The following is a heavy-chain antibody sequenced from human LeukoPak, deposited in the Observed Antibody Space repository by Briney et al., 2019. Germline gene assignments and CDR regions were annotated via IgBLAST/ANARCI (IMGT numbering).Heavy chain of an antibody. J-gene: IGHJ5*02. CDR2: ISSSGSTI. Sequence: GGSLRLSCAASGFTFSDYYMSWIRQAPGKGLEWDSYISSSGSTIYYADSVKGRFTISRDNAKNSLYLQMNSLRAEDTAVYYCARLRPYYYDSSGYSRGWFDPWGQGALVTVSS. CDR3: ARLRPYYYDSSGYSRGWFDP. CDR1: GFTFSDYY. D-gene: IGHD3-22*01. V-gene: IGHV3-11*01.